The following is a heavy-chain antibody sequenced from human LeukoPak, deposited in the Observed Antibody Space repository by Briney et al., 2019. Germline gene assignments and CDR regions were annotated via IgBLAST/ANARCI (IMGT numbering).Heavy chain of an antibody. CDR2: INPDGSET. CDR3: ARHLDWTFDY. Sequence: GGSLRLSCAVSGLSFRTYWMTWVRQAPGKGLEWVANINPDGSETYYVDSEKGRFTISRDNAKDSLYLQINSLRAEDTAVYYCARHLDWTFDYWGQGTLVTVSS. CDR1: GLSFRTYW. V-gene: IGHV3-7*01. D-gene: IGHD3-3*02. J-gene: IGHJ4*02.